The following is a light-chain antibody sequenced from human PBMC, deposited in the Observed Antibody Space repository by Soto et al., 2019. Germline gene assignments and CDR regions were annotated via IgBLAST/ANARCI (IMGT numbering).Light chain of an antibody. CDR2: EVN. V-gene: IGLV2-8*01. J-gene: IGLJ1*01. CDR1: SIDVGGYNY. Sequence: QSALPQPPSASGSPGQSVTISCTGTSIDVGGYNYVSWFQQHPGKAPKLIIHEVNQRPSGVPDRFSGSKSGNTASLTVSGLQAEDEGTYYCSSYGGYNNVVFGTGTKVTVL. CDR3: SSYGGYNNVV.